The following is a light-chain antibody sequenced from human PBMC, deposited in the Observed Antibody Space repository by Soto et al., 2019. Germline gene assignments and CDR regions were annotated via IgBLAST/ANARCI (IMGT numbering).Light chain of an antibody. CDR3: QQRSNWPLYT. CDR2: DAS. Sequence: EIVLTQSPATLSWSPGERATLSCRASQSVSSYLAWYQQKPGQAPRLLIYDASNRATGIQARFSGSGSGSDFTLTISSLEPEDFAVYYCQQRSNWPLYTFGQGTKLEIK. V-gene: IGKV3-11*01. J-gene: IGKJ2*01. CDR1: QSVSSY.